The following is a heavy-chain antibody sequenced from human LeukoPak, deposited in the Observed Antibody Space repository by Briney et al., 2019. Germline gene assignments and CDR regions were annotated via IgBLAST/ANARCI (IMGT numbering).Heavy chain of an antibody. V-gene: IGHV3-30*02. J-gene: IGHJ3*02. CDR2: IRYDGSNK. CDR1: GFTFSSYG. Sequence: GGSLRLSCAASGFTFSSYGMHWVRQAPGKGLEWVAFIRYDGSNKYYADSVKGRFTISRDNAKNSLYLQMNSLRAEDTAVYYCARTDSSSDAFDIWGQGTMVTVSS. D-gene: IGHD6-6*01. CDR3: ARTDSSSDAFDI.